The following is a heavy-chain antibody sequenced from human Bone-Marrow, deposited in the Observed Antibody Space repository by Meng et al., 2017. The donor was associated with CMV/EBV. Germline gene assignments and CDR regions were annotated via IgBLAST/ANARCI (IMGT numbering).Heavy chain of an antibody. CDR3: ARGTNGANWFDS. CDR1: GFTFSNYY. CDR2: IGDDGSII. V-gene: IGHV3-11*04. D-gene: IGHD2-8*01. J-gene: IGHJ5*01. Sequence: SCSASGFTFSNYYMTWIRQAPGKGLECISYIGDDGSIIYYADSVKGRFTISRDNAKNSVYLQIDSLRVEDTATFYCARGTNGANWFDSWGQGILVTVSS.